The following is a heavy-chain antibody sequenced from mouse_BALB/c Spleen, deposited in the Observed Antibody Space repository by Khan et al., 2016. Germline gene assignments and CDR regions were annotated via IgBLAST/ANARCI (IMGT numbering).Heavy chain of an antibody. D-gene: IGHD1-1*01. J-gene: IGHJ3*01. V-gene: IGHV9-3-1*01. CDR1: GYTFTNYG. CDR3: ARPDYGSMRGFAY. CDR2: INTYTGEP. Sequence: QIQLVQSGPELKKPGETVRISCKASGYTFTNYGMNWVKQAPGKGLKWMGWINTYTGEPTYADDFKGRFAFSLETSASTAYLQINNLKNEDTATYFVARPDYGSMRGFAYWGQGTLVTVSA.